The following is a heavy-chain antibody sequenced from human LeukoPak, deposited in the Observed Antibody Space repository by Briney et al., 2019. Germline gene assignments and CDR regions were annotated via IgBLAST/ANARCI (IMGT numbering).Heavy chain of an antibody. CDR2: ISYDGSNK. J-gene: IGHJ4*02. Sequence: GGSLRLSCAASGFTLSSYGMHWVRQAPGKGLEWVAVISYDGSNKYYADSVRGRFTISRDNSKNTLYLQMNSLRAEDTAMYYCARDLEIGSSSYYFDYWGQGTLVTVSS. CDR3: ARDLEIGSSSYYFDY. D-gene: IGHD1-1*01. V-gene: IGHV3-30*03. CDR1: GFTLSSYG.